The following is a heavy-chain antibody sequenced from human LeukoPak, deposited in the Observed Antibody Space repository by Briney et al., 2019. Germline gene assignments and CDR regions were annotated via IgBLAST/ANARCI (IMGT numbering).Heavy chain of an antibody. CDR3: ARGSSSWSYFDY. J-gene: IGHJ4*02. Sequence: ASVKVSCKASGYTFTGYYMHWVRQAPGQWLEWMGWINLNSGGTNYAQKFQGWVTMTRDTSISTAYMELSRLRSDDTAVYYCARGSSSWSYFDYWGQGTLVTVSS. CDR2: INLNSGGT. D-gene: IGHD6-13*01. V-gene: IGHV1-2*04. CDR1: GYTFTGYY.